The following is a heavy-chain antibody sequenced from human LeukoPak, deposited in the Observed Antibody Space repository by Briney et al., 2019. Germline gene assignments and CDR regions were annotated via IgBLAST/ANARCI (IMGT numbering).Heavy chain of an antibody. CDR1: GFTFSSYA. J-gene: IGHJ4*02. V-gene: IGHV3-23*01. CDR2: ISGSGGST. Sequence: GGSLRLSCAASGFTFSSYAMSWVRQAPGKGLEWVSAISGSGGSTYYADSVKGRFTISRDNSKNTLYLQMNSLRAEDTAVYYCAKGSFVVVVTATSPTPYYFDYWGQGTLVTVSS. CDR3: AKGSFVVVVTATSPTPYYFDY. D-gene: IGHD2-21*02.